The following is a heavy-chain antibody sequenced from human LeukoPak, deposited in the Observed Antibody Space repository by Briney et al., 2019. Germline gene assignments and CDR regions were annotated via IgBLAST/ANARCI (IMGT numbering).Heavy chain of an antibody. D-gene: IGHD5-18*01. V-gene: IGHV4-34*01. CDR3: ARGRGIYSYGGADIYYSYPSGMDV. Sequence: SETLSLTCAVYGGSFSGYYWSWIRQPPGKGLEWVGEMNRSGSTNYYPSFKRRVTRSVDTPKNQSSLKLSSVTAADTAVYYCARGRGIYSYGGADIYYSYPSGMDVWGQGTTVTVSS. J-gene: IGHJ6*02. CDR1: GGSFSGYY. CDR2: MNRSGST.